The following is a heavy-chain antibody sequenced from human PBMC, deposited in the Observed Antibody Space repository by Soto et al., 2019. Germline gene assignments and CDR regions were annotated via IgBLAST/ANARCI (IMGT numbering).Heavy chain of an antibody. CDR3: ARDRGGDNWNGYDP. J-gene: IGHJ5*02. Sequence: PGGSLRLSCAASGFTFSSYGMHWVRQAPGKGLEWVAVIWYDGSNKYYADSVKGRFTISRDNSKNTLYLQMNSLRAEDTAVYYCARDRGGDNWNGYDPWGQGTLVTVSS. V-gene: IGHV3-33*01. D-gene: IGHD1-20*01. CDR1: GFTFSSYG. CDR2: IWYDGSNK.